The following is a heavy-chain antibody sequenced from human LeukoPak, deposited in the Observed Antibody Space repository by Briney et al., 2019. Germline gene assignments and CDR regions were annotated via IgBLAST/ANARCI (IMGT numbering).Heavy chain of an antibody. D-gene: IGHD1-7*01. J-gene: IGHJ5*02. CDR1: GGSISSHY. Sequence: SETLSLTCTVSGGSISSHYWSWIRQPPGKGLEWIGYIYYSGSTNYNPSLKSRVTISVDTSKNQFSLKLSSVTAADTAVYYCARSYNWTYGWFDPWGQGTLVTVSS. CDR3: ARSYNWTYGWFDP. CDR2: IYYSGST. V-gene: IGHV4-59*11.